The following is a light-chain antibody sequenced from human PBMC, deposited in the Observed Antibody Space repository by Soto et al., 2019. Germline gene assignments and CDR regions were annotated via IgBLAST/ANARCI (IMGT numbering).Light chain of an antibody. Sequence: DIQMTQSPSTLSGSVGDRVTTTCRASQTISSWLAWYRQKPGKAPKLLIYKASTLKSGVPSRFSGSGSGTEFTLTISSLQPDDFATYYCQHYNSYSEAFGQGTKVDI. V-gene: IGKV1-5*03. J-gene: IGKJ1*01. CDR1: QTISSW. CDR2: KAS. CDR3: QHYNSYSEA.